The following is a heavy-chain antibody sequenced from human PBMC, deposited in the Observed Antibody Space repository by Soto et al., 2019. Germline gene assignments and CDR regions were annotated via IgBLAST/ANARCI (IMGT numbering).Heavy chain of an antibody. CDR2: IYYSGST. CDR3: ARVRGWRSCYDH. Sequence: SETLSLTCTVSGGSISSGGYYWSWIRQHTGKGLEWIGYIYYSGSTYYNPSLKSRVTISVDTSKNQFSLKLSSVTAAATAVYYCARVRGWRSCYDHWGQGTLVTVSS. J-gene: IGHJ4*02. CDR1: GGSISSGGYY. D-gene: IGHD3-10*01. V-gene: IGHV4-31*03.